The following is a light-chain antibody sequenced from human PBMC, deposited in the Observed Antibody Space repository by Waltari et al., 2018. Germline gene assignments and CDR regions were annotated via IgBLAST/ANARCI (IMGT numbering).Light chain of an antibody. CDR1: SGHSSNI. V-gene: IGLV4-69*01. CDR2: VNSDGSH. CDR3: QTGGHGTWV. J-gene: IGLJ3*02. Sequence: QLVLTQSPSASASLGASVKLTCTLSSGHSSNIIAWLQQQPEKGPRYLMKVNSDGSHNKGDEIPDRFSGSSSGAEHYLTISTVQSEDEADYYCQTGGHGTWVFGGGTKLTVL.